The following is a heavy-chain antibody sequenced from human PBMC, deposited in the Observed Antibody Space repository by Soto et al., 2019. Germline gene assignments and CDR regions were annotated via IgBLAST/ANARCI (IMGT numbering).Heavy chain of an antibody. CDR1: GFTFSSYG. J-gene: IGHJ3*02. V-gene: IGHV3-33*01. CDR3: ARTPMDSYDAFDI. CDR2: IWYDGSNK. Sequence: QVQLVESGGGVVQPGRSLRLSCAASGFTFSSYGMHWVRQAPGKGLEWVAVIWYDGSNKYYADSVKGRFTISRDNSKNTLYLQMNSLRAEDTAVYYCARTPMDSYDAFDIWGQGTMVTVSS. D-gene: IGHD5-18*01.